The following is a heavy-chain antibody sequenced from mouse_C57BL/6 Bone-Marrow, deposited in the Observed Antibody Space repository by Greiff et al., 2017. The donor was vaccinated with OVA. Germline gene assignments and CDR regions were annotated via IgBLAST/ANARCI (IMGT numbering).Heavy chain of an antibody. D-gene: IGHD1-1*01. V-gene: IGHV5-17*01. J-gene: IGHJ2*01. CDR2: ISSGSSTI. Sequence: DVKLVESGGGLVKPGGSLKLSCAASGFTFSDYGMHWVRQAPEKGLEWVAYISSGSSTIYYADTVKGRFTISRDNAKNTLFLQMTSLRSEDTAMYYCATTTVVAPFDYWGQGTTLTVSS. CDR3: ATTTVVAPFDY. CDR1: GFTFSDYG.